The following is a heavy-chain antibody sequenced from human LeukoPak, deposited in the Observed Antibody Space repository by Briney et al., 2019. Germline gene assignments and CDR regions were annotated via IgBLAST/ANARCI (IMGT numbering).Heavy chain of an antibody. J-gene: IGHJ4*02. V-gene: IGHV3-43*01. CDR3: AKSDHRGDGFNYDY. Sequence: GGSLRLSCAASGFTSDDHTMHWVRQAPGKGLEWVSLISWDGGVTKYVGSVKGRFTISRDNSKNSLYLQMNSLRTEDTALYYCAKSDHRGDGFNYDYWGQGTLVTVSS. CDR1: GFTSDDHT. CDR2: ISWDGGVT. D-gene: IGHD5-24*01.